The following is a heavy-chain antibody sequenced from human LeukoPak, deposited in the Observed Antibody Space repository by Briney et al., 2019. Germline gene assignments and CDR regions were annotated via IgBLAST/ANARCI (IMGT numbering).Heavy chain of an antibody. V-gene: IGHV4-34*01. CDR1: GGSFSGYY. CDR3: ARGPKVYVLGSGSYRSSGAFDI. D-gene: IGHD3-10*01. CDR2: TNHSGST. Sequence: SETLSLTCAVYGGSFSGYYWSWIRQPPGKGLGWIGETNHSGSTNYNPSLKSRVTISVDTSKNQFSLKLSSVTAADTAVYYCARGPKVYVLGSGSYRSSGAFDIWGQGTMVTVSS. J-gene: IGHJ3*02.